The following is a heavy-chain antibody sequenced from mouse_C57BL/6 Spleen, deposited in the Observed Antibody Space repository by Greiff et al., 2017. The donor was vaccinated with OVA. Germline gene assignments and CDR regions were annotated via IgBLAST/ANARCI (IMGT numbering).Heavy chain of an antibody. CDR3: TRGGLGRDYFDY. CDR1: GYTFTDYE. Sequence: QVHVKQSGAELVRPGASVTLSCKASGYTFTDYEMHWVKQTPVHGLEWIGAIDPETGGTAYNQKFKGKAILTADKSSSTAYMELRSLTSEDSAVYYCTRGGLGRDYFDYWGQGTTLTVSS. D-gene: IGHD4-1*01. J-gene: IGHJ2*01. CDR2: IDPETGGT. V-gene: IGHV1-15*01.